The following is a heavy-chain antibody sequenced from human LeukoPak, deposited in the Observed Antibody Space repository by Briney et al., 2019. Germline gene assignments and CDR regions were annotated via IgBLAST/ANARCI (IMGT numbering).Heavy chain of an antibody. CDR1: GGSISSSSYY. V-gene: IGHV4-39*07. Sequence: PSETLSLTCTVSGGSISSSSYYWGWIRQPPGKGLEWIVSIYYSGSTYYNPSLKSRITISVDTSKNQFSLKLSSVPAADTAVYYCARDKLLWFGEFDNWFDPWGQGTLVTVSS. D-gene: IGHD3-10*01. CDR2: IYYSGST. J-gene: IGHJ5*02. CDR3: ARDKLLWFGEFDNWFDP.